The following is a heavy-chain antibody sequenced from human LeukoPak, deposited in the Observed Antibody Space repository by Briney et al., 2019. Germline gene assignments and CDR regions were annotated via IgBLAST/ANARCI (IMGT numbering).Heavy chain of an antibody. CDR3: ARGTIWSGYYPPYYYYYMDV. D-gene: IGHD3-3*01. J-gene: IGHJ6*03. V-gene: IGHV1-8*03. Sequence: ASVKVSCKASGYTFTSYDINWVRQATGQRLEWMGWMNPNSGNTGYAQKFHGRVTITRNTSISTAYMELSSLRSEDTAVYYCARGTIWSGYYPPYYYYYMDVWGKGTTVTVSS. CDR1: GYTFTSYD. CDR2: MNPNSGNT.